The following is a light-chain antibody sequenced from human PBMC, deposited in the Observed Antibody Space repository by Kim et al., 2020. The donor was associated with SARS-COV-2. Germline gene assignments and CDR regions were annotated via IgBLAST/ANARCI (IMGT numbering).Light chain of an antibody. CDR1: QSVSSNY. J-gene: IGKJ1*01. CDR3: QQYGSSPRT. Sequence: SPGERATPACTASQSVSSNYLAWYQQTPGPAPRLLIYGASSRATGIPDRFSGSGSGTDFTLTISRLEPEDFAVYYCQQYGSSPRTFGQGTKVDIK. V-gene: IGKV3-20*01. CDR2: GAS.